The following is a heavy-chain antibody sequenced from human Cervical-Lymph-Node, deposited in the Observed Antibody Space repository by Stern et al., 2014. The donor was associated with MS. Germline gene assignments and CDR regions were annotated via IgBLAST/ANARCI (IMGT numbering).Heavy chain of an antibody. Sequence: QVQLQESGPGLVKPSQTLSLTCTVSGGSISSGGYYWSWIRQHPGKGLEWIGYIYYRGSTYYNPSLKSLVTISVDTSKNQFSLQLSSVTAADTAVYYWARARRYYYDSSGYNNWFAPWGQGTLVTVSS. CDR1: GGSISSGGYY. V-gene: IGHV4-31*01. CDR2: IYYRGST. D-gene: IGHD3-22*01. CDR3: ARARRYYYDSSGYNNWFAP. J-gene: IGHJ5*02.